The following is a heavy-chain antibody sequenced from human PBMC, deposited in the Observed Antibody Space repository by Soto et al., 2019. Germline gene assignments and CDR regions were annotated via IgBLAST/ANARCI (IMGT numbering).Heavy chain of an antibody. CDR2: ISSSSSTI. J-gene: IGHJ5*02. CDR3: ASEAGLLNWFDP. Sequence: EVQLVESGGGLVQPGGSLRLSCAASGFTFSSYSMNWVRQAPGKGLEWVSYISSSSSTIYYADSVKGRFTISRDNANNSLYLQMDSLRAEDTAVYYCASEAGLLNWFDPWRQGTLVTVSS. CDR1: GFTFSSYS. D-gene: IGHD3-10*01. V-gene: IGHV3-48*01.